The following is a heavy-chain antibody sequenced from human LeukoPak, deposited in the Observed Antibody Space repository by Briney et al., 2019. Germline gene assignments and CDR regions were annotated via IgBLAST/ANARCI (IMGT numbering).Heavy chain of an antibody. V-gene: IGHV1-18*01. Sequence: ASVKVSCKASGYTFRDYGINWVRQAPGQGLEWMGWISGDSYDTKYEQKVQGRVTMTTDTFTSTAYMELRSLRSDDTAVYYCARNRTGTFDFWGQGTLVTVSS. CDR2: ISGDSYDT. CDR3: ARNRTGTFDF. D-gene: IGHD3-10*01. J-gene: IGHJ4*02. CDR1: GYTFRDYG.